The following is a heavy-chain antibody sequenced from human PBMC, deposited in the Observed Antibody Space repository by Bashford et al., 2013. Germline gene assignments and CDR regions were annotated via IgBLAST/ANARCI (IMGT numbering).Heavy chain of an antibody. CDR3: ARDGPVVGVWNAFDV. J-gene: IGHJ3*01. Sequence: WVRTGPSDKDLRVDGMDQPNPNSGATKYAEMFQGRVTMTRDTSISTAYMELSSLTSDDTAVYYCARDGPVVGVWNAFDVWGQGTVVTVSS. CDR2: QPNPNSGAT. V-gene: IGHV1-2*02. D-gene: IGHD1-26*01.